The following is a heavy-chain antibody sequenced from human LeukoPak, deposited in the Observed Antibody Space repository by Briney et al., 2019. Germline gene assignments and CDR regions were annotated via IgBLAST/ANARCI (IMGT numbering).Heavy chain of an antibody. CDR1: GFTFSSYA. CDR3: AKDRFRTTGTSSMDV. J-gene: IGHJ6*04. CDR2: ISGSGGST. V-gene: IGHV3-23*01. Sequence: PGGSLRLSCAASGFTFSSYAMSWVRQAPGKGREWVSAISGSGGSTYYADSVKGRFTLSRDNSKNTLYLQMNSLRAEDTAVYYCAKDRFRTTGTSSMDVWGKGTTVTVSS. D-gene: IGHD1-1*01.